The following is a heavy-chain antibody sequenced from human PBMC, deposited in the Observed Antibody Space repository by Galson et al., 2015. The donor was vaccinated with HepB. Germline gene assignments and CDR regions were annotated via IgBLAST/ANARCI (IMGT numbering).Heavy chain of an antibody. J-gene: IGHJ6*02. Sequence: SLRLSCAASGFTFSSYGMHWVRQAPGKGLEWVAVISYDGSNKYYADSVKGRFTISRDNSKNTLYLQMNSLRAEDTAVYYCAKDLGGYCSSTSCWAYYYGMDVWGQGTTVTVSS. CDR1: GFTFSSYG. CDR3: AKDLGGYCSSTSCWAYYYGMDV. V-gene: IGHV3-30*18. D-gene: IGHD2-2*01. CDR2: ISYDGSNK.